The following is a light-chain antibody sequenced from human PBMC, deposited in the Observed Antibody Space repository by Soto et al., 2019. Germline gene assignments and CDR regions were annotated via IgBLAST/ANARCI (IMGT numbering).Light chain of an antibody. J-gene: IGKJ1*01. Sequence: DIHMTQSPSTLSASAGDRVTITCRASQSISIWLAWYQQKPGKAPNLLIYKTSSLETGVPSRFSGSGSGTEFTLTISSLQTDDFATYYGQHYNDYSWTFGQGTKVEVK. V-gene: IGKV1-5*03. CDR2: KTS. CDR1: QSISIW. CDR3: QHYNDYSWT.